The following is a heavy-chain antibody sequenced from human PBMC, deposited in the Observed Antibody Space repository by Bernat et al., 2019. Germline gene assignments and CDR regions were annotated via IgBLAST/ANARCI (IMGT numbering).Heavy chain of an antibody. Sequence: EVQLVESGGGLVQPGGSLRLSCVASGFTFGGYWMPWVGQVQGKGLVWVSRINSDGSSTSYADSVKGRFTISRDNAKNTLYLQMNSLRAEDTAVYYCAGITMIFDYWGQGTLVTVSS. J-gene: IGHJ4*02. V-gene: IGHV3-74*01. CDR3: AGITMIFDY. CDR2: INSDGSST. D-gene: IGHD3-22*01. CDR1: GFTFGGYW.